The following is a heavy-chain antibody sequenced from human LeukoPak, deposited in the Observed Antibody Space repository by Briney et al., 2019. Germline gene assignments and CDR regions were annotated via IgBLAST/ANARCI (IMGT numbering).Heavy chain of an antibody. D-gene: IGHD1-26*01. CDR2: IEDNGRDK. Sequence: AGGSLRLSCAASGFSFRSFNIHWVRQAPGKGLEWVAFIEDNGRDKYYAASVKGRCTISRDNSKNTVYLQMNSLRPEDTAVYYCARDFTWALDYWGQGALVTVSS. V-gene: IGHV3-30*19. CDR3: ARDFTWALDY. CDR1: GFSFRSFN. J-gene: IGHJ4*02.